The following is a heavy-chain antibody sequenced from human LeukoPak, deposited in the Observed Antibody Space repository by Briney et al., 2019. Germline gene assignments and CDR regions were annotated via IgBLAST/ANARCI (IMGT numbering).Heavy chain of an antibody. V-gene: IGHV1-18*01. CDR3: ARYYYDSSGYYYYYYYGMDV. D-gene: IGHD3-22*01. CDR2: ISAYNGNT. J-gene: IGHJ6*02. Sequence: GASVKVSCKASGYTFTSYGISWVRQAPGQGLEWMGWISAYNGNTNYAQKLQGRVTMTTDTSTSTAYMELRGLRSDDTAVYYCARYYYDSSGYYYYYYYGMDVWGQGTTVTVSS. CDR1: GYTFTSYG.